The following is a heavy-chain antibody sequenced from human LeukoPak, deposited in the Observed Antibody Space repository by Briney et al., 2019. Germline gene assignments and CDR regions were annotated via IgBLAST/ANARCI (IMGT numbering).Heavy chain of an antibody. D-gene: IGHD3-22*01. J-gene: IGHJ1*01. CDR2: ISGSGGST. CDR1: GFTFSSYA. CDR3: ARDRASYYDSSVPAEYFQH. Sequence: GGSPRLSCAASGFTFSSYAMSWVRQAPGKGLEWVSGISGSGGSTDYADSVKGRFTISRDNSKNTLYLQMNSLRAEDTAVYYCARDRASYYDSSVPAEYFQHWGQGTLVTVSS. V-gene: IGHV3-23*01.